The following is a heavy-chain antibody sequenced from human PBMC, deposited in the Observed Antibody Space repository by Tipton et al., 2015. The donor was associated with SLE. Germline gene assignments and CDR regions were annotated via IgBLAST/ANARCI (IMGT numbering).Heavy chain of an antibody. CDR3: ARDAKGCWGAYNENGMDV. J-gene: IGHJ6*02. D-gene: IGHD3-16*01. Sequence: VQLVQSGGGVVQPGRSLRLSCAASGFTFSTYGIHWVRQAPGKGLERVAVIWYDGSNKYYADSVKGRFTISRDNVKDTLYLEMKNLRPDDTAVYYCARDAKGCWGAYNENGMDVWGQGTTVTVSS. CDR1: GFTFSTYG. CDR2: IWYDGSNK. V-gene: IGHV3-33*08.